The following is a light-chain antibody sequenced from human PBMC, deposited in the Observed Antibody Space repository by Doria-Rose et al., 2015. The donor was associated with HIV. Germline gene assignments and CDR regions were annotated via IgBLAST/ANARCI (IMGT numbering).Light chain of an antibody. CDR3: NQYGTSWT. V-gene: IGKV3-20*01. CDR1: QSFSSTY. Sequence: TQSPGTLSLSPGERATLSCRASQSFSSTYLAWYQQKPGQAPSLLIYDGSTRATGIPDRFSASGSGTDFTRTINRLEPEDFALYYCNQYGTSWTFGQGTKVEI. CDR2: DGS. J-gene: IGKJ1*01.